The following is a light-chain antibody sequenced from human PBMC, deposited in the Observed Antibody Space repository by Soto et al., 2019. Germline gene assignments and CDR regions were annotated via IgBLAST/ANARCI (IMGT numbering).Light chain of an antibody. V-gene: IGKV3-20*01. Sequence: EIVLTQSPGTLSLSPGERATLSCRASQSVSSNNLAWYQQRPGQAPRVVIYGASTRSTGIPERFSGSGSGTDFTLTISRLEPEDFAVYYCQKYGRSPFTFGPGTQVDIK. CDR2: GAS. J-gene: IGKJ3*01. CDR3: QKYGRSPFT. CDR1: QSVSSNN.